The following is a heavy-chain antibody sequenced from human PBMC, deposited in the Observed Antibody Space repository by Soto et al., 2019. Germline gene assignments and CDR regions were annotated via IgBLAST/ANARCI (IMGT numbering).Heavy chain of an antibody. CDR3: ARDTGFGYNWNYGWFDP. V-gene: IGHV4-61*01. J-gene: IGHJ5*02. CDR1: GGSVSSGSYY. D-gene: IGHD1-7*01. Sequence: SETLSLTCTVSGGSVSSGSYYWSWIRQPPGKGLEWIGYIYYSGSTNYNPSLKSRVTISVDTSKNQFSLKLSSVTAADTAVYYCARDTGFGYNWNYGWFDPWGQGTLVTVS. CDR2: IYYSGST.